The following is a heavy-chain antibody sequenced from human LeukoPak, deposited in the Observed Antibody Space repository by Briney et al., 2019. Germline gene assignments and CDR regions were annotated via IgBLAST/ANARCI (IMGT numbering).Heavy chain of an antibody. Sequence: GGSLRLSCAAPGFTFSSYSMNWVRQAPGKGLEWVSYISSSSSTIYYADSVKGRFTISRDNAKNSLYLQMNSLRAEDTAVYYCARDRSGTTFDYWGQGTLVTVSS. J-gene: IGHJ4*02. D-gene: IGHD1-7*01. CDR3: ARDRSGTTFDY. CDR1: GFTFSSYS. V-gene: IGHV3-48*04. CDR2: ISSSSSTI.